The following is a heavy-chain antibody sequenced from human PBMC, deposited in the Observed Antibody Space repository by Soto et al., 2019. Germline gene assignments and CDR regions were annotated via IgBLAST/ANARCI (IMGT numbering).Heavy chain of an antibody. D-gene: IGHD2-15*01. CDR3: ARDFVGAAPVNYYYYGMDV. V-gene: IGHV3-66*01. CDR1: GFTVSSNY. CDR2: IYSGGST. J-gene: IGHJ6*02. Sequence: EVQLVESGGGLVQPGGSLRLSCAASGFTVSSNYMSWVRQAPGKGLEWVSVIYSGGSTYYADSVKGRFTISRDNSKNTLYLQMNSLRAEDTAVYYCARDFVGAAPVNYYYYGMDVWGQGTTVTVSS.